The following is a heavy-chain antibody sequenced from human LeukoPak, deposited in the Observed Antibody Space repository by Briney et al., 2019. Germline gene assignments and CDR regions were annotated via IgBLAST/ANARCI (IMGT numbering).Heavy chain of an antibody. D-gene: IGHD2-2*01. J-gene: IGHJ4*02. V-gene: IGHV3-7*01. CDR3: ARLVVVPAAKPGANDY. CDR1: GFTFSSYW. Sequence: PGGSLRLSCAASGFTFSSYWMSWVRQAPGKGLEWVANIKQDGSEKYYVDSVKGRFTISRDNAKNSLYLQMNSLRAEDTAVYYCARLVVVPAAKPGANDYWGQGTLVTVSS. CDR2: IKQDGSEK.